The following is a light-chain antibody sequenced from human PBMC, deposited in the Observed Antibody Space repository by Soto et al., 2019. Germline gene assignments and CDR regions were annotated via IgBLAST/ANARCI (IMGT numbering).Light chain of an antibody. CDR1: SSDVGGYNY. CDR3: SSSTSSSTRA. J-gene: IGLJ1*01. V-gene: IGLV2-14*01. CDR2: EVS. Sequence: QSALTQPASVSGSPGQSITISCTGTSSDVGGYNYVSWYQQHPGKAPKLMIYEVSNRPSGVSNRFSGSKSGNTASLTISGLQAEDEADYYCSSSTSSSTRAFGTGTKVTVL.